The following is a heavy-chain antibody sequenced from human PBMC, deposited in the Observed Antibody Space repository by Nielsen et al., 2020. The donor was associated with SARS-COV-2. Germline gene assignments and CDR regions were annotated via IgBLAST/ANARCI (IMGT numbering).Heavy chain of an antibody. CDR1: GGSISSGGYS. CDR2: ITSGSHV. V-gene: IGHV3-69-1*01. CDR3: ARGVYDSSGYLNWFDP. D-gene: IGHD3-22*01. Sequence: ETLSLTCAVSGGSISSGGYSWSWIRQPPGKGLEWVSSITSGSHVYYADSVKGRFTISRDNAQNSLFLQMNSLRAEDTAVYYCARGVYDSSGYLNWFDPWGQGTLVTVSS. J-gene: IGHJ5*02.